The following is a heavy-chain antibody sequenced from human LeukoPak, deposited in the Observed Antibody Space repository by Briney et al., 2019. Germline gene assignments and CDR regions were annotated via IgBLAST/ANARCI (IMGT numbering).Heavy chain of an antibody. V-gene: IGHV3-48*02. J-gene: IGHJ3*02. D-gene: IGHD4/OR15-4a*01. Sequence: PGGSLRLSCAASGFTFNNHPMNWVRQAPGKGLEWISNIRATTTNTYYADSVKGRFTVSRDNAENSLYLQMSSLRDEDTAVYYCGTDGAYAFDIWGQGTMVTVSS. CDR1: GFTFNNHP. CDR3: GTDGAYAFDI. CDR2: IRATTTNT.